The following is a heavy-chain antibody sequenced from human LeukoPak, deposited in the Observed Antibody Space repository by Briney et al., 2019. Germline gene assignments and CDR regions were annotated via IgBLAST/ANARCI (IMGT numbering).Heavy chain of an antibody. CDR1: GGFISTYY. Sequence: PSETLSLTCTVSGGFISTYYWSWLRQPAGKGLEGIGRIHTSGNTLYNPSLKSRVTMSVDTSKNQFSLKLSSATAADTAVYYCARGPPHGGTYFDYWGQGTLVTVSS. CDR2: IHTSGNT. J-gene: IGHJ4*02. D-gene: IGHD2-15*01. V-gene: IGHV4-4*07. CDR3: ARGPPHGGTYFDY.